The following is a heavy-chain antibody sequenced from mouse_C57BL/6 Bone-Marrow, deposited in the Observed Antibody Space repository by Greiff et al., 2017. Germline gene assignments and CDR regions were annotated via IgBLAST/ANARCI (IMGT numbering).Heavy chain of an antibody. V-gene: IGHV5-9*01. D-gene: IGHD1-1*01. CDR1: GFTFSSYT. J-gene: IGHJ1*03. CDR3: SRQVTTVLATKYFDV. Sequence: EVKLQESGGGLVNPGGSLKLSCAASGFTFSSYTMSWVRQTPEKRLQWVAAISGGGGNTYYPDSVKGRFTISRDNDKNILYLQMSSLRSEDTALYYCSRQVTTVLATKYFDVWGTGTTVTVSS. CDR2: ISGGGGNT.